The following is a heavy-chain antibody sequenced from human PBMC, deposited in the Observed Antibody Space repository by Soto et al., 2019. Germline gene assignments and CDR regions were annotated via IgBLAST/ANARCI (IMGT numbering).Heavy chain of an antibody. Sequence: GGSLRLSCAASGFTFSSYGMHWVRQAPGKGLEWVAVISYDGSNKYYADSVTGRFTISRDNSKNTLYLQINSLRAEDTAVYYCAKDRSYDYVWGSFRNPRPDDCYYYGMDVWGQGTTVTVSS. CDR1: GFTFSSYG. CDR2: ISYDGSNK. J-gene: IGHJ6*02. CDR3: AKDRSYDYVWGSFRNPRPDDCYYYGMDV. V-gene: IGHV3-30*18. D-gene: IGHD3-16*02.